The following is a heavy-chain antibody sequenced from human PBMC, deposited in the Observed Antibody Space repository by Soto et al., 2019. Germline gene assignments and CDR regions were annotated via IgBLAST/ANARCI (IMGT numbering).Heavy chain of an antibody. CDR2: ISGSGGST. J-gene: IGHJ4*02. CDR3: AKVRGYTYGQTPYLDY. CDR1: GFTFSSYA. D-gene: IGHD5-18*01. Sequence: GGSLRLSCAASGFTFSSYAMSWVRQAPGKGLEWVSAISGSGGSTYYADSVKGRFTISRDNSKNTLYLQMNSLRAEGTAVYYCAKVRGYTYGQTPYLDYWGQGTLVTVSS. V-gene: IGHV3-23*01.